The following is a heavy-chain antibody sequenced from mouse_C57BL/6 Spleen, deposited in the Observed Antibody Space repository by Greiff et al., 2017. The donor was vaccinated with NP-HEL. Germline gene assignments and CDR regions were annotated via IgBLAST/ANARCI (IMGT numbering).Heavy chain of an antibody. Sequence: DVKLVESGAELVKPGASVKLSCTASGFNIKDYYMHWVKQRTEQGLEWIGRIDPEDGETKYAPKFQGKATITADTSSNTAYLQLSSLTSEDTAVYYCALYDYEILFAYWGQGTLVTVSA. CDR3: ALYDYEILFAY. CDR1: GFNIKDYY. D-gene: IGHD2-4*01. CDR2: IDPEDGET. J-gene: IGHJ3*01. V-gene: IGHV14-2*01.